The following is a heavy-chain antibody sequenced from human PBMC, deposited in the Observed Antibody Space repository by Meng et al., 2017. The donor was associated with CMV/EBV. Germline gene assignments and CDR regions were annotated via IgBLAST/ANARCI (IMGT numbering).Heavy chain of an antibody. J-gene: IGHJ6*02. CDR1: GFTFSSYS. CDR3: ARALDLDSRYCSSTSCYSSYYGMDV. V-gene: IGHV3-21*01. Sequence: AESLSLSCAASGFTFSSYSMSWVRQAPGKGLEWVSSISSSSSHIYYADSMKGRFTLSRDNAKNSLYLQMHSLRAEDTAVYYCARALDLDSRYCSSTSCYSSYYGMDVWGQGTTVTVSS. D-gene: IGHD2-2*01. CDR2: ISSSSSHI.